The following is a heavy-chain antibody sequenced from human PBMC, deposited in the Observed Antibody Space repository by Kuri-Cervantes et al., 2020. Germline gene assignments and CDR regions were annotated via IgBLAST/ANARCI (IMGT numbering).Heavy chain of an antibody. D-gene: IGHD1-1*01. Sequence: GGSLRLSCAASGFSFRTHGMHWVRQTPVRGLEWVAFIRYDGSNKYYADSVKGRFTISRDNSKNTLYLQMNSLRAEDTAVYYCAKSGKGLDYWGQGTLVTVSS. CDR1: GFSFRTHG. CDR2: IRYDGSNK. J-gene: IGHJ4*02. V-gene: IGHV3-30*02. CDR3: AKSGKGLDY.